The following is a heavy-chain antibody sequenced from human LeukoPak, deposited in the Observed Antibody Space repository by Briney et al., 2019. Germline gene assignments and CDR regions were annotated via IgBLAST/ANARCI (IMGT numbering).Heavy chain of an antibody. CDR3: AAVIQLWSHYYYGMDV. D-gene: IGHD5-18*01. CDR1: GGTFSSYA. V-gene: IGHV1-69*13. Sequence: SVKVSCKASGGTFSSYAISWVRQAPGQGLEWMGGIIPIFGTANYAQKFQGRVTITADESTSTAYMELSSLRSEDTAVYYCAAVIQLWSHYYYGMDVWGQGTTVTVSS. CDR2: IIPIFGTA. J-gene: IGHJ6*02.